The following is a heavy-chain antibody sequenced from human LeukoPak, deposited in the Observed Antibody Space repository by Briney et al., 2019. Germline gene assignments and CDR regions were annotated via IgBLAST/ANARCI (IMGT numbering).Heavy chain of an antibody. D-gene: IGHD3-9*01. CDR3: ARGGPYDILTGSLDY. CDR2: INPNSGGT. J-gene: IGHJ4*02. CDR1: GYTFTGYY. Sequence: GASVKVSCKASGYTFTGYYMHWVRQAPGQGLEWMGWINPNSGGTNYAQKFQGRVTMTRDTSISTAHMELSRLRSDDTAVYYCARGGPYDILTGSLDYWNQGTLVTVSS. V-gene: IGHV1-2*02.